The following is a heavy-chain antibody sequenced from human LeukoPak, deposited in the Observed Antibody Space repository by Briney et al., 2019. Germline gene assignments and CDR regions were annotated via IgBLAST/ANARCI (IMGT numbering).Heavy chain of an antibody. CDR3: AKAPTYYYGSGSLIDY. Sequence: GGSLRLSCAASGFTFSSYAMSWVRQAPGKGLEWVSAISGSGGSTYYADSVKGRFTISRDNSKNTLYLQMDSLRAEDTAVYYCAKAPTYYYGSGSLIDYWGQGTLVTVSS. D-gene: IGHD3-10*01. CDR2: ISGSGGST. CDR1: GFTFSSYA. J-gene: IGHJ4*02. V-gene: IGHV3-23*01.